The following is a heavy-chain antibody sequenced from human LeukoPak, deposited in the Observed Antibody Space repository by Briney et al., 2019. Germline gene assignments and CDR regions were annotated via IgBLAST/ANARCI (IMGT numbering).Heavy chain of an antibody. CDR2: ISGSGGST. V-gene: IGHV3-23*01. CDR3: TKARYSNAWDYSDY. J-gene: IGHJ4*02. Sequence: GGSLRLSCAASGFTFSSYVMSWVRQAPGKGLEWVSAISGSGGSTYYADSVKGRFTISRDNSKNTLYLQMNSLRADDTAVYYCTKARYSNAWDYSDYWGQGTLVTVSS. CDR1: GFTFSSYV. D-gene: IGHD6-19*01.